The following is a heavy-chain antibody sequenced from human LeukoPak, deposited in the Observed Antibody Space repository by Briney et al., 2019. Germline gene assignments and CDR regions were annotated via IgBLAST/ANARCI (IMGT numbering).Heavy chain of an antibody. V-gene: IGHV3-43*02. Sequence: AGGSLRLSCAASGFTFGDYTMHWFRQPPGGGLQWVSLITGDGGTTSYAGSVKGRFTISRDNSKNSLYLQMNSLRAEDMAVYYCARGRFGSCWGQGTLVTVSS. CDR2: ITGDGGTT. D-gene: IGHD6-13*01. CDR3: ARGRFGSC. CDR1: GFTFGDYT. J-gene: IGHJ1*01.